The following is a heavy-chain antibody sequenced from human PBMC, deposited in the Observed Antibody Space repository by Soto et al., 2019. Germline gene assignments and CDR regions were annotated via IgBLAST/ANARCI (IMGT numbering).Heavy chain of an antibody. CDR1: GGTFSSYA. CDR2: IIPIFGTA. J-gene: IGHJ4*02. V-gene: IGHV1-69*01. D-gene: IGHD1-26*01. Sequence: QVQLVQSGAEVKKPGSSVKVSCKASGGTFSSYAISWVRQAPGQGLEWMGGIIPIFGTANYAQKFQGRVTITADESTSTAYMELSSLRSEDSAVYYCARLVQRQLDPTYYFDYWGQGTLVTVSS. CDR3: ARLVQRQLDPTYYFDY.